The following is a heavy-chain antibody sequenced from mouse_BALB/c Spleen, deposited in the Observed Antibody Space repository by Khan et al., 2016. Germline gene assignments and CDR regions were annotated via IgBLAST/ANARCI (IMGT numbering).Heavy chain of an antibody. CDR3: ASDLLWFAMDY. CDR1: GYAFTSYN. Sequence: VQLKQSGPELVKPGASVKVSCKASGYAFTSYNMYWVKQSHGKSLEWIGYIDPYNGGTNYNQKFKGKATLTVDKSSSTAFMHLNSLPSEASAVSYCASDLLWFAMDYVGQGTSVTVSS. V-gene: IGHV1S135*01. D-gene: IGHD2-2*01. J-gene: IGHJ4*01. CDR2: IDPYNGGT.